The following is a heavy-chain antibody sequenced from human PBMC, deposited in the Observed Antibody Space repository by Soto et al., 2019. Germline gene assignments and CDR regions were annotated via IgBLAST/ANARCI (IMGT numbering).Heavy chain of an antibody. V-gene: IGHV3-74*01. Sequence: GGSLRLSCAASGFTFSSYWMHWVRQAPGKGLVWVSRINSDGSSAYYADSVKGRFTISRNNAKNTLYLQMNSLRAEDTAVYYCARERSGYCDYWGQGTLVTVSS. CDR1: GFTFSSYW. CDR2: INSDGSSA. J-gene: IGHJ4*02. CDR3: ARERSGYCDY. D-gene: IGHD2-15*01.